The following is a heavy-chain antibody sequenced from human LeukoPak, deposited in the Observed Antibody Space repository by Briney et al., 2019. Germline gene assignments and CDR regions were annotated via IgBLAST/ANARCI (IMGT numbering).Heavy chain of an antibody. Sequence: GGSLRLSCAASGFTFSTYWMAWVRQAPRKGLEWVANIKGDESARHQADSVKGRFTISRDNAQNSVYLQMSSLRGEDTAVYYCARDVGGSLDYWGQGTLVTVS. J-gene: IGHJ4*02. D-gene: IGHD1-26*01. CDR1: GFTFSTYW. CDR3: ARDVGGSLDY. V-gene: IGHV3-7*01. CDR2: IKGDESAR.